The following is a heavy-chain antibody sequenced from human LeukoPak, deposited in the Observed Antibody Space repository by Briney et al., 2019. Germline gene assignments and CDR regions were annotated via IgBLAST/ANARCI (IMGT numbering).Heavy chain of an antibody. J-gene: IGHJ4*02. CDR2: ISGSGGDT. Sequence: GGSLRLSCAASGFTFRNYAIYWVRQAPGKGLEWGSGISGSGGDTYFADSVKGRFTISRDHSKSTVFLQMDSLRAEDTAVYYCAKTTAGNSSGRYPGWPVDYWGQGTLVTVSS. CDR1: GFTFRNYA. D-gene: IGHD6-19*01. CDR3: AKTTAGNSSGRYPGWPVDY. V-gene: IGHV3-23*01.